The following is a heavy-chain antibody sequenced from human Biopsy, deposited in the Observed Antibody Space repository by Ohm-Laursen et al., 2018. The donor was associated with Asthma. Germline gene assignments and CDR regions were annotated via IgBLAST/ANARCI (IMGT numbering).Heavy chain of an antibody. Sequence: SQTLSLTCTVSGGSISSYYWSWIRQPPGKGSEWIGHIYYSGSTNYQPSLKSRVTISVDTSKNQFSLKLRSVTAADAAVYYCARGISRVTGLFDHFDSWGQGTLVTVSS. CDR3: ARGISRVTGLFDHFDS. D-gene: IGHD2-21*02. CDR2: IYYSGST. CDR1: GGSISSYY. J-gene: IGHJ4*02. V-gene: IGHV4-59*01.